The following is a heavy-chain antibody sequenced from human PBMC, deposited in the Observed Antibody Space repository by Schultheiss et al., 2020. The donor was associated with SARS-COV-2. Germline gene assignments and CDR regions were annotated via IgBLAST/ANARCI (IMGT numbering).Heavy chain of an antibody. D-gene: IGHD2-21*01. CDR1: GFTFSSYS. CDR3: AKVTYCGGDCLWAFDI. Sequence: GGSLRLSCAASGFTFSSYSMNWVRQAPGKGLEWVSSISSSSSTIYYADSVKGRFTISRDNAKNSLYLQMNSLRAEDTAVYYCAKVTYCGGDCLWAFDIWGQGTMVTVSS. J-gene: IGHJ3*02. CDR2: ISSSSSTI. V-gene: IGHV3-48*01.